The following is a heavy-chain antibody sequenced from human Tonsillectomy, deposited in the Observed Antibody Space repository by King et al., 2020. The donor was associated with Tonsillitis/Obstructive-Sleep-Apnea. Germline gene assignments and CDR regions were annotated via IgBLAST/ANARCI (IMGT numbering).Heavy chain of an antibody. D-gene: IGHD1-26*01. CDR2: IDPSDSYT. V-gene: IGHV5-10-1*01. J-gene: IGHJ6*02. Sequence: QLVQSGAEVKKPGESLRISCKGSGYSSTSYWISWVRQMPGKGLEWMGRIDPSDSYTNYSPSFQGHVTISADKSISSAYLQWSSLKASDTAVYYWARHVGANNYYDNGMEVWGQGTTVTVSS. CDR3: ARHVGANNYYDNGMEV. CDR1: GYSSTSYW.